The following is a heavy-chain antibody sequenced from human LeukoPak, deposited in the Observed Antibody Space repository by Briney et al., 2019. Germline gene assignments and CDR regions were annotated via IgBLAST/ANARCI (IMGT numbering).Heavy chain of an antibody. V-gene: IGHV3-53*01. J-gene: IGHJ4*02. Sequence: GGSLRLSCAASGFTVSSNYMSWVRQAPGKGLEWVSVIYSGGSTYYADSVKGRFTISRDNSKNTLYLQMNSLRAEDTAVYYCARAPRLDYYGSGQGFDYWGQGTLVTVSS. CDR1: GFTVSSNY. D-gene: IGHD3-10*01. CDR2: IYSGGST. CDR3: ARAPRLDYYGSGQGFDY.